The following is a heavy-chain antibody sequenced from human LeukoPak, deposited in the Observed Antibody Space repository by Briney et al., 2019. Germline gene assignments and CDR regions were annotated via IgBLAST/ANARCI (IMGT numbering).Heavy chain of an antibody. Sequence: GGSLRLSCAASGFTVSSSSMNWVCLGPGKGLEWVSVISSDGNTYYADSVKGRFTISRDNSRNTLSLQMHGLRDDDTAVYYCARGQEQFSSPWQWGPRRKNFYYYGMDVWGQGTTVTVSS. CDR1: GFTVSSSS. CDR2: ISSDGNT. V-gene: IGHV3-66*01. CDR3: ARGQEQFSSPWQWGPRRKNFYYYGMDV. D-gene: IGHD6-19*01. J-gene: IGHJ6*02.